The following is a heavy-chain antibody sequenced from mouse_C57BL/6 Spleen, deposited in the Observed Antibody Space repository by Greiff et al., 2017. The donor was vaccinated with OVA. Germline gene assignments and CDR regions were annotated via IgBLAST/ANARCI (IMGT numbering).Heavy chain of an antibody. Sequence: VQLQQSGAELMKPGASVKLSCKATGYTFTGYWIEWVKQRPGHGLEWIGEILPGSGSTNYNEKFKGKATFTADTSSNTAYMQLSSLTTEDSAIYYCATGPFITTVVAHFDDWGKGTTLTVSS. J-gene: IGHJ2*01. D-gene: IGHD1-1*01. CDR3: ATGPFITTVVAHFDD. CDR1: GYTFTGYW. V-gene: IGHV1-9*01. CDR2: ILPGSGST.